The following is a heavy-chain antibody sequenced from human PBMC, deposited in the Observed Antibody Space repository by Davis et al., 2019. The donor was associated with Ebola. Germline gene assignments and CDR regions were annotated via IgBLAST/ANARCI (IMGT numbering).Heavy chain of an antibody. D-gene: IGHD6-19*01. CDR2: IYHSGST. Sequence: SETLSLTCTVSGGSISSYYWSWIRQPPGKGLEWIGEIYHSGSTNYNPSLKSRVTISVDKSKNQFSLKLSSVTAADTAVYYCARSAVAGTRWFDPWGQGTLVTVSS. CDR1: GGSISSYY. CDR3: ARSAVAGTRWFDP. V-gene: IGHV4-59*12. J-gene: IGHJ5*02.